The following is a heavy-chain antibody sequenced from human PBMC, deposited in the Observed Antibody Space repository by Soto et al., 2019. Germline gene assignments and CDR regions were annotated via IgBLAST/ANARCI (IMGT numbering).Heavy chain of an antibody. J-gene: IGHJ6*02. CDR2: ISGSGGST. CDR1: GFTFSSYA. D-gene: IGHD1-26*01. V-gene: IGHV3-23*01. Sequence: GGSLRLSCAASGFTFSSYAMSWVRQAPGKGLEWVSAISGSGGSTYYADSVKGRFTISRDNSKNTLYLQMNSLRAEDTAVYYCAREWELPNYYGMDVWGQGTTVTVSS. CDR3: AREWELPNYYGMDV.